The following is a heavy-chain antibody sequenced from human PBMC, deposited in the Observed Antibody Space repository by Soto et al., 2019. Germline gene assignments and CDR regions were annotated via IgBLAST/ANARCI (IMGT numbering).Heavy chain of an antibody. CDR2: ISGSGGST. CDR3: AKDRSVAGTFHY. D-gene: IGHD6-19*01. Sequence: EVQLLESGGGLVQPGGSLRLSCAASGFTFSSYAMSWVRQAPGKGLEWVSAISGSGGSTYYADSVKGRFTISRDNSKNTLYLQMNSLRAVDTAVYYCAKDRSVAGTFHYWGQGTLVTVSS. V-gene: IGHV3-23*01. J-gene: IGHJ4*02. CDR1: GFTFSSYA.